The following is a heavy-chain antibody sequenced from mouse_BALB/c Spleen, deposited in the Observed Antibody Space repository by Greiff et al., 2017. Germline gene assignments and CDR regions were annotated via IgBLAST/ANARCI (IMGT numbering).Heavy chain of an antibody. V-gene: IGHV1-55*01. CDR2: IYPGSGST. CDR1: GYNFTSYW. J-gene: IGHJ2*01. CDR3: ARATALLDY. D-gene: IGHD1-2*01. Sequence: VQLQQPGAELVKPGTSVKLSCKASGYNFTSYWINWVKLRPGQGLEWIGDIYPGSGSTNYNEKFKSKATLTVDTSSSTAYMQLSSLASEDSALYYCARATALLDYWGQGTTLTVSS.